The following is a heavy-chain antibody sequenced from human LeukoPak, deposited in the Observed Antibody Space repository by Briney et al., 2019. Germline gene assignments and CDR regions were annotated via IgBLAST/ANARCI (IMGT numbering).Heavy chain of an antibody. CDR2: IYYSGST. CDR1: GGSFSGYY. CDR3: ARYAMDYYDSSGQTGGSDAFDI. Sequence: SETLSLTCAVYGGSFSGYYWSWIRQPPGKGLEWVGTIYYSGSTYYNPSLKSRVTISVDTSKNQFSLKLSSVTAADTAVYYCARYAMDYYDSSGQTGGSDAFDIWGQGTMVTVSS. V-gene: IGHV4-34*01. J-gene: IGHJ3*02. D-gene: IGHD3-22*01.